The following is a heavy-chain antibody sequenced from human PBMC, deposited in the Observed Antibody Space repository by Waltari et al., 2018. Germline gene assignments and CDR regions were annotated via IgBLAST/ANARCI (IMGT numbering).Heavy chain of an antibody. V-gene: IGHV2-5*01. CDR2: IYWNDDK. J-gene: IGHJ3*02. CDR3: AHSTLGSGSYYNVLGAFDI. CDR1: GFSLSTSGVG. Sequence: QITLKESGPTLVKPTQTLTLTCTFSGFSLSTSGVGVGWIRQPPGKALEWLALIYWNDDKRYSPSLKSRLTITKDTSKNQVVLTMTNMDPVDTATYYCAHSTLGSGSYYNVLGAFDIWGQGTMVIVSS. D-gene: IGHD3-10*01.